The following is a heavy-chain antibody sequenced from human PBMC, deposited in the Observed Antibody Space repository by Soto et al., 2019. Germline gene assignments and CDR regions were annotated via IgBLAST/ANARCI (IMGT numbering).Heavy chain of an antibody. CDR1: GGSISSGGYS. CDR3: ARYRVKIRGSLGSIHF. V-gene: IGHV4-30-2*01. CDR2: IYHSGST. D-gene: IGHD1-26*01. J-gene: IGHJ4*02. Sequence: SETLSLTCAVSGGSISSGGYSWSWIRQPPGKGLEWIGYIYHSGSTYYNPSLKSRVTISVDRSKNQFSLKLSSVTAADTAVYYCARYRVKIRGSLGSIHFWGKGPLVT.